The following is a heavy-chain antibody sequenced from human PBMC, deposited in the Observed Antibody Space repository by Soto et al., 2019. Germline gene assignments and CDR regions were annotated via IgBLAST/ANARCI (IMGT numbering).Heavy chain of an antibody. CDR2: INSRGSTI. D-gene: IGHD2-15*01. CDR1: GFSFSDYY. Sequence: PGGSLRLSCAASGFSFSDYYMTWIRQAPGKGLECVSYINSRGSTIYQVDSVRGRFTVSRDNAKNSLYLQMNSLRVEDTAVYFCARARPDIVMVVGETPGYYGMDVWGQGTTVTVSS. J-gene: IGHJ6*02. V-gene: IGHV3-11*01. CDR3: ARARPDIVMVVGETPGYYGMDV.